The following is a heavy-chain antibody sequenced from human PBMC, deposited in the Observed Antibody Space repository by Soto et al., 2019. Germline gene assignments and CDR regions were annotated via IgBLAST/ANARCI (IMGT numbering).Heavy chain of an antibody. CDR3: ARAYGSGYMDV. V-gene: IGHV4-31*03. CDR1: GGSFSPNY. D-gene: IGHD3-10*01. CDR2: IYYSGST. Sequence: PSETLSLTCTVSGGSFSPNYWSWIRQHPGKGLEWIGYIYYSGSTYYNPSLKSRVTISVDTSKNQFSLKLSSVTAADTAVYYCARAYGSGYMDVWGQGTTVTVSS. J-gene: IGHJ6*02.